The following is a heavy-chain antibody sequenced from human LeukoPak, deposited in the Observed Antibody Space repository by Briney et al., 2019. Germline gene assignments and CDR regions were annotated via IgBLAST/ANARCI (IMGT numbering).Heavy chain of an antibody. Sequence: SETLSLTCTVSGGSISSSYWSWIRQPPGKGLEWIGYIYNSGSTKYNPSLKSRLTISVDTSKNQFSLKLSSVTAADTAVYYCARHSGSRTKEYCIDYWGQGTLVTVSS. V-gene: IGHV4-59*01. CDR2: IYNSGST. D-gene: IGHD6-19*01. CDR1: GGSISSSY. J-gene: IGHJ4*02. CDR3: ARHSGSRTKEYCIDY.